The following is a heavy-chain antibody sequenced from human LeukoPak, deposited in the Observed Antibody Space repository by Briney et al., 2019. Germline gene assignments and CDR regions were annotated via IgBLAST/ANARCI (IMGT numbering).Heavy chain of an antibody. J-gene: IGHJ6*02. D-gene: IGHD3-10*01. CDR2: ISYDGSNK. CDR3: ARDSDGSGSYYAHYGMDV. V-gene: IGHV3-30-3*01. CDR1: GFTFSSYA. Sequence: GGSLRLSCAASGFTFSSYAMHWVRQAPGKGLEWVAVISYDGSNKYYADSVKGRFTISRDNSKNTLHLQMNSLRAEDTAVYYCARDSDGSGSYYAHYGMDVWGQGTTVTVSS.